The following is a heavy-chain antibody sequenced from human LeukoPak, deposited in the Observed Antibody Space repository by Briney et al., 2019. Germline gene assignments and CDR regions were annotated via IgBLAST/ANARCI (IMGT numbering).Heavy chain of an antibody. V-gene: IGHV3-23*01. CDR1: GFTFSSNV. D-gene: IGHD2/OR15-2a*01. CDR2: ISDSGRNT. J-gene: IGHJ4*02. Sequence: PGGSLRLSCAASGFTFSSNVMSWVRQAPGKGLEWVSAISDSGRNTYYADSVKGRFTISGDNSKNSLYLQMDSLRAEDTAVYYCATDRNKREYFLDFWGQGTLVTVSS. CDR3: ATDRNKREYFLDF.